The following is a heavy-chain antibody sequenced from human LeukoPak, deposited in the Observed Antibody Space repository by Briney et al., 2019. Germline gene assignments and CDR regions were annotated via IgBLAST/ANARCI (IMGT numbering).Heavy chain of an antibody. J-gene: IGHJ4*02. CDR2: ISSSSSYI. D-gene: IGHD1-26*01. CDR3: ARARVGATRYFDY. CDR1: GFTFSSYS. Sequence: PGGSLRLSCAASGFTFSSYSMNWVRQAPGKGVGWVSSISSSSSYIYYADSVKGRFTISRDNAKNSLYLQMNSLRAEDTAVYYCARARVGATRYFDYWGQGTLVTVSS. V-gene: IGHV3-21*01.